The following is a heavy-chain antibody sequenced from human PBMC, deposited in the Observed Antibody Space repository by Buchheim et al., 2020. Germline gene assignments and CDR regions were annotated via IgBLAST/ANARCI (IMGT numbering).Heavy chain of an antibody. D-gene: IGHD6-19*01. J-gene: IGHJ6*02. CDR2: ISSSGSTI. CDR1: GFTFSSYE. V-gene: IGHV3-48*03. CDR3: AKGLVSGVAGYYYYYGMDV. Sequence: EVQLVESGGGLVQPGGSLRLSCAASGFTFSSYEMNWVRQAPGKGLEWVSYISSSGSTIYYADSVKGRFTISRDNSKNTLYLQMNSLRAEDTAVYYCAKGLVSGVAGYYYYYGMDVWGQGTT.